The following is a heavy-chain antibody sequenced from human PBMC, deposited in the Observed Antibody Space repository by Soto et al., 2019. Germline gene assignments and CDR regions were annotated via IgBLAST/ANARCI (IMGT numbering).Heavy chain of an antibody. CDR3: ARYCSGGSCYEGRSSLFDY. Sequence: SETLSLTCSVSGGSIGGGDDYWSWIRQPPGRGLEWIGYIYYSGSTYYNPSLKSRVTISVDRSKNQFSLKLSSVTAADTAVYYCARYCSGGSCYEGRSSLFDYWGQGTLVTVSS. CDR1: GGSIGGGDDY. J-gene: IGHJ4*02. CDR2: IYYSGST. D-gene: IGHD2-15*01. V-gene: IGHV4-30-4*01.